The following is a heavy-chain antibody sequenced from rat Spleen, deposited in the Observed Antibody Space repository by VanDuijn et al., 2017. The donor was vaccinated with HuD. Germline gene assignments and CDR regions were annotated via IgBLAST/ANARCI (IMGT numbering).Heavy chain of an antibody. CDR3: TSHASYSTYSPFVY. J-gene: IGHJ3*01. CDR2: IDPSGRNT. Sequence: EVQLVESGGGLVQPGRSLKLSCAASGFTFSNYDMAWVRKAPTRGLEWVAAIDPSGRNTYYRDSVKGRLSVSRENAKDTLNPQMDSQRSEDTATYYCTSHASYSTYSPFVYWGQGTLVTVSS. D-gene: IGHD1-2*01. CDR1: GFTFSNYD. V-gene: IGHV5S13*01.